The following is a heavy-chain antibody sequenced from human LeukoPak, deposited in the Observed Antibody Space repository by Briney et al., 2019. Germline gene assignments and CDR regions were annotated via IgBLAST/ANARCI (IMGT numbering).Heavy chain of an antibody. CDR2: ISYGGSNK. V-gene: IGHV3-30*19. CDR1: GFTFSTYW. J-gene: IGHJ6*03. D-gene: IGHD2-2*01. Sequence: PGGSLSLSCATSGFTFSTYWMTWVRQAPGKGLEWVAVISYGGSNKYYADSVKGRFTISRDNSKNTLYLQMNSLRAEDTAVYYCARRLGCSSTSCYPLMDVWGKGTTVTVSS. CDR3: ARRLGCSSTSCYPLMDV.